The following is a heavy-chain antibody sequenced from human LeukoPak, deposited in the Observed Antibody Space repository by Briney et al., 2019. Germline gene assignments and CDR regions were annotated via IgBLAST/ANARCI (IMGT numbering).Heavy chain of an antibody. CDR3: AREIPLLGYCSSTSCYLYYFDY. V-gene: IGHV1-69*13. Sequence: SVKVSCKASGGTFSSYAISWVRQAPGQGLEWMGGIIPIFGTANYAQKFQGRVTITADESTSTAYMELSSLRSEDTAVYYCAREIPLLGYCSSTSCYLYYFDYWGQGTLVTVSS. CDR1: GGTFSSYA. D-gene: IGHD2-2*01. J-gene: IGHJ4*02. CDR2: IIPIFGTA.